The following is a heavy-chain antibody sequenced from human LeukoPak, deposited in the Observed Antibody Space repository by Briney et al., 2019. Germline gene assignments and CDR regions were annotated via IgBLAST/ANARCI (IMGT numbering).Heavy chain of an antibody. CDR2: INHSGST. D-gene: IGHD3-16*01. Sequence: PSETLSLTCAVYGGSFSGYYWSWIRQPPGKGLEWIGEINHSGSTNYNPSLKSRVTISVDTSKNQFSLKLSSVTAADTAVYYCARGGGRKFLGGGAYYYYMDVWGKGTTVAVSS. CDR1: GGSFSGYY. CDR3: ARGGGRKFLGGGAYYYYMDV. J-gene: IGHJ6*03. V-gene: IGHV4-34*01.